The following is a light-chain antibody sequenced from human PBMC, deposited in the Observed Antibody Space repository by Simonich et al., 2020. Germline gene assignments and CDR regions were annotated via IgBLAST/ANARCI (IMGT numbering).Light chain of an antibody. J-gene: IGLJ3*02. V-gene: IGLV6-57*01. CDR1: CGTDARNQ. CDR2: DVN. Sequence: HHCGTDARNQVQVYQQCHGIPPNTVFYDVNQRPSGVPDRFSGSSDSSSNSASLTISGLKTEDEADYYCQSYDSSNQVFGGGTKLTVL. CDR3: QSYDSSNQV.